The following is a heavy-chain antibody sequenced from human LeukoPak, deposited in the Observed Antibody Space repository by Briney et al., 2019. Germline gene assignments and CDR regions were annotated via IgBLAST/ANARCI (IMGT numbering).Heavy chain of an antibody. D-gene: IGHD2-15*01. J-gene: IGHJ4*02. CDR2: IIPIFGTA. Sequence: GASVKVSCKASGGTFSSYAISWVRQAPGQGLEWMGGIIPIFGTANYAQTFQGRVTITAHKSTSTAYMELSSLRSEDTAVYYCARPLAVGYCSGGSCYGNWGQGTLVTVSS. CDR3: ARPLAVGYCSGGSCYGN. CDR1: GGTFSSYA. V-gene: IGHV1-69*06.